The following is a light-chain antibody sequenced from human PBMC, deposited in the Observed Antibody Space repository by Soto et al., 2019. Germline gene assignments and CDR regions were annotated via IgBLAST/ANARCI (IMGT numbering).Light chain of an antibody. CDR1: SGHSNYA. Sequence: QLVLTQSPSASAPLGASVKLTCTLSSGHSNYAIAWHQQQSEKGPRFLMNLNSDGSHSKGDGIPDRFSGSSSGAERYLTISSLQSEDEADYYCQTWGSGIVVFGGGTKVTVL. V-gene: IGLV4-69*01. J-gene: IGLJ2*01. CDR3: QTWGSGIVV. CDR2: LNSDGSH.